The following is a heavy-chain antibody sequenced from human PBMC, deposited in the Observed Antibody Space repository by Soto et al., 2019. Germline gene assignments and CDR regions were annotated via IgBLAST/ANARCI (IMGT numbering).Heavy chain of an antibody. CDR3: ARDAPYTVTTPGTFHY. CDR2: ISAYNGNT. Sequence: ASVKVSCKASGYTFTSYGISWVRQAPGQGLEWMGWISAYNGNTNYAQKLQGRVTMTTDTSTSTAYMELRSLRSDDTAVYYCARDAPYTVTTPGTFHYCGQGPLVTVSS. V-gene: IGHV1-18*01. CDR1: GYTFTSYG. J-gene: IGHJ4*02. D-gene: IGHD4-17*01.